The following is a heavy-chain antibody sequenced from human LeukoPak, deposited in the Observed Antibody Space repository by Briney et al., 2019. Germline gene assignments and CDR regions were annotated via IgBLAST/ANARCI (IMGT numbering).Heavy chain of an antibody. J-gene: IGHJ4*02. D-gene: IGHD6-13*01. Sequence: PGGSLRLXCAASGFTFSSYGMHWDRQAPGKGLEWVAFIRYDGSNKYYADSVKGRFTISRDNSKNTLYLQMNSLRAEDTAVYYCAKFLPLGTKPGTAAAGTVYYFDYWGQGTLVTVSS. CDR2: IRYDGSNK. CDR3: AKFLPLGTKPGTAAAGTVYYFDY. V-gene: IGHV3-30*02. CDR1: GFTFSSYG.